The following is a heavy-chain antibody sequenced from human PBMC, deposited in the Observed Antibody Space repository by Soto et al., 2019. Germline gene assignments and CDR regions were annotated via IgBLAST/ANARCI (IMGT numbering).Heavy chain of an antibody. CDR2: IYYSGST. Sequence: PSDTLSPAFNNSGRPISTYYWSRIRQPPGKGLDCIGYIYYSGSTNYNPSLKSRVTISVDTSKNQFSLKLSSVTAADTAVYYCARHPPGYCSGGSCSSPYYFDYWGQGTLVTVS. CDR3: ARHPPGYCSGGSCSSPYYFDY. D-gene: IGHD2-15*01. V-gene: IGHV4-59*08. J-gene: IGHJ4*02. CDR1: GRPISTYY.